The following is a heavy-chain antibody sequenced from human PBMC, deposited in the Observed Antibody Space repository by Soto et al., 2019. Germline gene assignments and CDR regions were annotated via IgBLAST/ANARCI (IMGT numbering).Heavy chain of an antibody. V-gene: IGHV3-30*18. J-gene: IGHJ5*02. CDR2: ISYDGSNK. D-gene: IGHD1-1*01. Sequence: QVQLVESGGGVVQPGRSLRLSCAASGFTFSSYGMHWVRQAPGKGLEWVAVISYDGSNKYYADSVKGRFTISRDNSKNTLYLQMNSLIAEDTAVDYCAKESGSWGQGALVTVA. CDR3: AKESGS. CDR1: GFTFSSYG.